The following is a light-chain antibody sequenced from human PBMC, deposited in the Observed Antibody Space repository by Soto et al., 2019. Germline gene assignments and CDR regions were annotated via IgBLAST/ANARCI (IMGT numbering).Light chain of an antibody. CDR2: AAS. J-gene: IGKJ3*01. V-gene: IGKV3-15*01. CDR3: QQYNNWPPIT. Sequence: EIVMTQSPATLSVSPGERATLSCRASQSVSGNLAWYQQKPGQAPRLLIYAASTRATGIPARFSGSGSGTEFTLTITSLQSEDFAVYYCQQYNNWPPITFGPGTKVDIK. CDR1: QSVSGN.